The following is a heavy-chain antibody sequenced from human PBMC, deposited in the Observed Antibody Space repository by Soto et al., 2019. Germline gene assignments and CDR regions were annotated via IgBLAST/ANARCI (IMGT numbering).Heavy chain of an antibody. D-gene: IGHD3-10*01. Sequence: GGSLRLSCAASGFTFSDYYMSWIRQAPGKGLEWVSYISSSGSTIYYAGSVKGRFTISRDNAKNSLYLKMNSLRAEDTAVYDCARVQYYHGSGSYYNFVSFPDYWGQGTLVTVSS. CDR2: ISSSGSTI. V-gene: IGHV3-11*01. CDR1: GFTFSDYY. J-gene: IGHJ4*02. CDR3: ARVQYYHGSGSYYNFVSFPDY.